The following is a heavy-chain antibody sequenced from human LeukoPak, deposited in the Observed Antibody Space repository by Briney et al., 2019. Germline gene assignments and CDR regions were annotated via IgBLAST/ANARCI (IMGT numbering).Heavy chain of an antibody. CDR2: ISYDGSNK. Sequence: GRSLRLSCAASGFTFSSYAMHWVRQAPGKGLAWVAVISYDGSNKYYADSVKGRFTISRDNSKNTLYPQMNSLRAEDTAVYYCARETRREYYFDYWGQGTLVTVSS. CDR1: GFTFSSYA. V-gene: IGHV3-30*04. J-gene: IGHJ4*02. CDR3: ARETRREYYFDY. D-gene: IGHD5-24*01.